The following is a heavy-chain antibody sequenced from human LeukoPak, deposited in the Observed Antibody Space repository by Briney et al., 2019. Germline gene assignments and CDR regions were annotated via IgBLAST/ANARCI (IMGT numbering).Heavy chain of an antibody. V-gene: IGHV3-74*01. CDR2: INSDGSST. CDR3: ATGQGRGMDV. CDR1: GFTFRNYA. Sequence: GGSLRLSCAVSGFTFRNYAMNWVRQAPGKGLVWVSRINSDGSSTSYADSVKGRFTISRDNAKNTLYLQMNSLRAEDTAVYYCATGQGRGMDVWGQGTTVTVSS. J-gene: IGHJ6*02. D-gene: IGHD1-14*01.